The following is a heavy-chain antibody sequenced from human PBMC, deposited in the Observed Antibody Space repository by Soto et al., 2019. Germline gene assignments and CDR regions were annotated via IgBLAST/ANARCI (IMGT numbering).Heavy chain of an antibody. D-gene: IGHD2-15*01. CDR1: GFSLNTSGVG. Sequence: SGPTLVNPPQTLTLTCTVSGFSLNTSGVGVGCIREPPGKSLEWLALIYWDDDKRYSPSLKSRLTITKDTSKNQVVLTMTNMDPVDTATYYCAHRRGGSCYAPWGQGTLVTVSS. CDR2: IYWDDDK. V-gene: IGHV2-5*02. J-gene: IGHJ5*02. CDR3: AHRRGGSCYAP.